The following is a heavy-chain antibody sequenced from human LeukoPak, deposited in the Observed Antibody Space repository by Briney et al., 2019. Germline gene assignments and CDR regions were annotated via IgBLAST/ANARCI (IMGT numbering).Heavy chain of an antibody. V-gene: IGHV4-59*08. CDR2: IYYSGST. Sequence: SETLSLTCTVSGGSISNYYWSWIRQPPGKGLEWIGYIYYSGSTNYNPSLKSRVTISVDTSKNQFSLKVSSVTAADTAVYYCARQGRHIAAAGHWYFDLWGRGTLVTVSS. CDR1: GGSISNYY. D-gene: IGHD6-13*01. J-gene: IGHJ2*01. CDR3: ARQGRHIAAAGHWYFDL.